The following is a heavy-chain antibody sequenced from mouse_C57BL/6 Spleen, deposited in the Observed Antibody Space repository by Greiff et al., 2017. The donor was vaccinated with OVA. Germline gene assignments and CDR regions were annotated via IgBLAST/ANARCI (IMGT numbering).Heavy chain of an antibody. CDR1: GFTFSSYA. D-gene: IGHD1-1*01. J-gene: IGHJ2*01. CDR2: ISSGGDYI. CDR3: TRDKGSSYPFDD. V-gene: IGHV5-9-1*02. Sequence: EVKLVESGEGLVKPGGSLKLSCAASGFTFSSYAMSWVRQTPEKRLEWVAYISSGGDYIYYADTVKGRFTISIDNARNTLYLQMSSLKSEDTAMYYCTRDKGSSYPFDDRGQGTTLTVSS.